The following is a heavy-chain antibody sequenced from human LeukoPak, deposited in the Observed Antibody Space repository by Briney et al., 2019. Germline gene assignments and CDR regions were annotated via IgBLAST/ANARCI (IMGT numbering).Heavy chain of an antibody. D-gene: IGHD5-18*01. J-gene: IGHJ4*02. CDR1: GFTFSSYW. CDR3: ARDLFPRYSYGQGPIAY. CDR2: IKQDGSEK. V-gene: IGHV3-7*01. Sequence: GGSLRLSCAASGFTFSSYWMSWVRQAPGKGLEWVANIKQDGSEKYYVDSVKGRFTISRDNAKNSLYLQMNSLRAEDTVVYYCARDLFPRYSYGQGPIAYWGQGTLVTVSS.